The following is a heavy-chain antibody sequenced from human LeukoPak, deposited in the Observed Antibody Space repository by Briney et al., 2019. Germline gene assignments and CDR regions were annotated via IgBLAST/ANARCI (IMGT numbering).Heavy chain of an antibody. CDR3: AKTYSSSWYIFDY. Sequence: GGSLRLSCAASGFTFSSYGMHWVRQAPGKGLEWVSAISGSGGSTYYADSVKGRFTISRDNSKNTLYLQMNSLRAEDTAVYYCAKTYSSSWYIFDYWGQGTLVTVSS. V-gene: IGHV3-23*01. CDR1: GFTFSSYG. J-gene: IGHJ4*02. CDR2: ISGSGGST. D-gene: IGHD6-13*01.